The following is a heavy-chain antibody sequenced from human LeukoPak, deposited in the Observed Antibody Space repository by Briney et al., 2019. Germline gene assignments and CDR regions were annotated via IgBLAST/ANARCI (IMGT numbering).Heavy chain of an antibody. CDR2: MNPNSGNT. Sequence: GPSMKVSCKASGYTFTSYDINWVRQANGQVLEWMGWMNPNSGNTGYAQKVQGRVTMTRNTSISTAYMELSSLRSEDTAVYYCATSQKYVGTPYYFDYWGQGTLVTVSS. CDR3: ATSQKYVGTPYYFDY. D-gene: IGHD7-27*01. V-gene: IGHV1-8*01. J-gene: IGHJ4*02. CDR1: GYTFTSYD.